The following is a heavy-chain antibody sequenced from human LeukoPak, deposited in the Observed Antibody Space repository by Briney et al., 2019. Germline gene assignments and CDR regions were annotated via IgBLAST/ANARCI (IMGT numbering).Heavy chain of an antibody. V-gene: IGHV1-2*02. D-gene: IGHD3-9*01. CDR3: ARGVSGYDILTGYLGWFDP. J-gene: IGHJ5*02. CDR1: GYTFTGYY. Sequence: ASVKVSCKASGYTFTGYYIHWVRQAPGQGLEWMGWINPNSGGTNCAQKFQGRVTMTRDTSISTAYMELSRLRSDDTAVYYCARGVSGYDILTGYLGWFDPWGQGTLVTVSS. CDR2: INPNSGGT.